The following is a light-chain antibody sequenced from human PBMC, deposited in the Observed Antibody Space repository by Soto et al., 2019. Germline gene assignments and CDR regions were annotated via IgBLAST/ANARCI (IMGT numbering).Light chain of an antibody. CDR1: SSDVGGYNY. J-gene: IGLJ3*02. CDR3: GSYISSSARV. CDR2: EVS. Sequence: QSALTQPASVSGSPGQSITISCTGTSSDVGGYNYVSWYQQHPGKAPKLMIYEVSNRPSGVSNRFSGSNSGNTASLTIPGAEAEDESYCDSGSYISSSARVFGGGTKLTVL. V-gene: IGLV2-14*01.